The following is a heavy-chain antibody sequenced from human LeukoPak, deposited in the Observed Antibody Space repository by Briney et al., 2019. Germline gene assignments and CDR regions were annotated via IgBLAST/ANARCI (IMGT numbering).Heavy chain of an antibody. V-gene: IGHV4-34*01. CDR2: INHSGST. CDR3: ARGSVDTAMVTALTPFDY. Sequence: SETLSLTCAVYGGSLSDYYWSWIRQPPGKGLEWIGEINHSGSTNYNLSLKSRVTISVDTSKNQFSLKLSSVTAADTAVYYCARGSVDTAMVTALTPFDYWGQGTLVTVSS. CDR1: GGSLSDYY. J-gene: IGHJ4*02. D-gene: IGHD5-18*01.